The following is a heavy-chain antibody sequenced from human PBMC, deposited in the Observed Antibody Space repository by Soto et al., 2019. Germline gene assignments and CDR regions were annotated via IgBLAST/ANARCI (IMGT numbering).Heavy chain of an antibody. CDR3: ARGIDDYSSYGMDV. V-gene: IGHV1-18*01. CDR1: CYTFTSYG. D-gene: IGHD4-4*01. Sequence: GASVKVSCKASCYTFTSYGISWVRQAPGQGLEWMGWISAYNGNTNYAQKLQGRVTMTTDTSTSTAYMELRSLRSDDTAVYYCARGIDDYSSYGMDVWGQGTTVTVSS. CDR2: ISAYNGNT. J-gene: IGHJ6*02.